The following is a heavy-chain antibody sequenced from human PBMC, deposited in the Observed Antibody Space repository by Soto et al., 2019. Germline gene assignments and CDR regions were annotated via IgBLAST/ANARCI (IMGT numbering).Heavy chain of an antibody. J-gene: IGHJ6*02. CDR3: AREEMAHYGMDV. Sequence: QVQLVQSGAEVKKPGASVKVSCKASGYTFTSYYMHWVRQAPGQGLEWMGIVNPSGGSTSYAQKFQGRVTMTRDTSTSTVYMELSSLRSEDTAVYYCAREEMAHYGMDVWGQGTTVTVSS. CDR1: GYTFTSYY. V-gene: IGHV1-46*01. CDR2: VNPSGGST.